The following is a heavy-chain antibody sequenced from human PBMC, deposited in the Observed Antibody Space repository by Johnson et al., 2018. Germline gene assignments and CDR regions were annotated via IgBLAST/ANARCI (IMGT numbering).Heavy chain of an antibody. CDR1: GFTFGDYA. CDR3: AKDMGGYDWGFRAFDI. Sequence: EVQLVESGGGLVQPGRSVRLSCLASGFTFGDYAMHWVRQSPGKGLEWVSGISWNSGSIGYADSVKGRFTISRDNAKNSLYLQLHSLRAEDTALYYCAKDMGGYDWGFRAFDIWGQGTMVTVSS. J-gene: IGHJ3*02. D-gene: IGHD5-12*01. CDR2: ISWNSGSI. V-gene: IGHV3-9*01.